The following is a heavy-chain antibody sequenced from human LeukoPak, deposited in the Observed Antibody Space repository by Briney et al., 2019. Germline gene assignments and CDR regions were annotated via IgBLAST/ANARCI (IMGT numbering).Heavy chain of an antibody. CDR1: GGSFSGYY. V-gene: IGHV4-34*01. J-gene: IGHJ6*03. CDR2: INHSGST. CDR3: ARESTSPYYYYMDV. D-gene: IGHD2-2*01. Sequence: SETLSLTCAVYGGSFSGYYWSWLRQPPGKGLEWLGEINHSGSTNYNPSLKSRVTISVDTSKNQFSLKLSSVTAADTAVYYCARESTSPYYYYMDVWGKGTTVTVSS.